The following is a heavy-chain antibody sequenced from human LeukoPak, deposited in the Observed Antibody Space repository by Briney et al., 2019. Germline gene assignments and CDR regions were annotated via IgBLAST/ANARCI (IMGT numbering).Heavy chain of an antibody. J-gene: IGHJ6*02. CDR1: GYNFTAYW. V-gene: IGHV5-51*01. D-gene: IGHD5-18*01. CDR3: ATRGYSYGDYYYGMDV. Sequence: GESLKISCHGSGYNFTAYWIAWVRQMPGKGLEWVGIIYPGDSDTRHNPSFQGQVTMSADKSISTAYLQWSSLKASDTAMYYCATRGYSYGDYYYGMDVWGQGTTVTVSS. CDR2: IYPGDSDT.